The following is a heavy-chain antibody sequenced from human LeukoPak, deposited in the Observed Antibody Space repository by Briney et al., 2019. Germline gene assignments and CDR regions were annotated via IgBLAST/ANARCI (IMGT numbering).Heavy chain of an antibody. J-gene: IGHJ4*02. Sequence: PGGSLRLSCAASGFTVSSSYMSWVRQAPGKGLELVSLIYSGGSTYYAASVKGRFTISRDNSKNTLYLQMNSLRPEDTAVYYCAKGYNYAYEYWGQGTLVTVSS. CDR2: IYSGGST. D-gene: IGHD5-18*01. CDR3: AKGYNYAYEY. V-gene: IGHV3-53*01. CDR1: GFTVSSSY.